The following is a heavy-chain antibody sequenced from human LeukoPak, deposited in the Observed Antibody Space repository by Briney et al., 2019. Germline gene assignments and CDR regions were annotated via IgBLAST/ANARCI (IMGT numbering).Heavy chain of an antibody. CDR1: GFTFSGYA. V-gene: IGHV3-30*04. Sequence: GGSLRLSCAASGFTFSGYAMHWVHQAPGKGLEWLTVISTDGNDKHYADSVKGRFTVSRDNSKNTLFLQMNNLRTEDTAVYYCAKDKSVSADYYFDYWGQGTLVTVSS. CDR3: AKDKSVSADYYFDY. D-gene: IGHD5/OR15-5a*01. CDR2: ISTDGNDK. J-gene: IGHJ4*02.